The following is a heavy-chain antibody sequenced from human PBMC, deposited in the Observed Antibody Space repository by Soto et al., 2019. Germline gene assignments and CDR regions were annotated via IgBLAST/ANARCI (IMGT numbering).Heavy chain of an antibody. J-gene: IGHJ4*02. CDR3: AHRDGDRNFDS. CDR2: IYWNDDK. CDR1: RFSLSTTGVG. Sequence: QITLKESGPTLVKPTQPLTLTCTFSRFSLSTTGVGVGWIRQPPGKALEWLALIYWNDDKRYSPSLKSRLTLTKDTSKSQVVLTMTNMDPVDTATYYCAHRDGDRNFDSWGQGTLVTVSS. D-gene: IGHD4-17*01. V-gene: IGHV2-5*01.